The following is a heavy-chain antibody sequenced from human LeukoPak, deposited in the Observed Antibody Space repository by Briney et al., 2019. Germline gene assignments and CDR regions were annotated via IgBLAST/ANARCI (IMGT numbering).Heavy chain of an antibody. CDR2: IWYDGSEK. Sequence: PGGSLRLSCAASGFTFSSYGMHWVRQAPGKGLEWVAVIWYDGSEKFYTDSVKGRFAISRDNSKNTVDLQMNSLRVEDTAVYYCAAEMEVWGQGTTVTVSS. V-gene: IGHV3-33*01. CDR3: AAEMEV. CDR1: GFTFSSYG. J-gene: IGHJ6*02.